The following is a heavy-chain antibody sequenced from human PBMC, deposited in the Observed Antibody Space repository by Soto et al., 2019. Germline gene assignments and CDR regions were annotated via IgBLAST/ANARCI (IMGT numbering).Heavy chain of an antibody. J-gene: IGHJ4*02. Sequence: QVQLVESGGGVVQPGRSLRLSCVASGFTFSSYGMHWVRQAPGKGLEWVAVISYDGSNKYYEDSVKGRLTISRDNPKNTLYLHMNSLRADDTAVYYCAKDRADSSGFYLDYWGQGTLVTVSS. V-gene: IGHV3-30*18. D-gene: IGHD3-22*01. CDR1: GFTFSSYG. CDR2: ISYDGSNK. CDR3: AKDRADSSGFYLDY.